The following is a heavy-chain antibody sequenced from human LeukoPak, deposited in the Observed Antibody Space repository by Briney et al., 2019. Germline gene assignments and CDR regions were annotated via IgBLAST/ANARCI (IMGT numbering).Heavy chain of an antibody. D-gene: IGHD6-13*01. CDR3: ARSSPDSESIATAYYFDY. Sequence: SVKVSCKASGGTFSSYTINWVRQASGQGLEWMGRIIPILGIANYAQKFEGRVTITADKSTSTAYMELSSLRSEDTAVYYCARSSPDSESIATAYYFDYWGQGTLVTVSS. J-gene: IGHJ4*02. V-gene: IGHV1-69*02. CDR1: GGTFSSYT. CDR2: IIPILGIA.